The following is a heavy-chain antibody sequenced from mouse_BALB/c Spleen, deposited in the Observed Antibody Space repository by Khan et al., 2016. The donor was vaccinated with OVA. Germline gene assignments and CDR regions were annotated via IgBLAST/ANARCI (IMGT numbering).Heavy chain of an antibody. J-gene: IGHJ3*01. CDR2: IDPFSGGT. Sequence: EVQLQESGPELMKPGASVKISCKASGYSFTSYYIHWVKESHGKSLEWIGYIDPFSGGTTYNQKFKGKATLTVDKASSTAYIHLSTLTSEDSAVYYGTRHGYVAWFTYWGQGTLVTVSA. D-gene: IGHD2-2*01. V-gene: IGHV1S135*01. CDR3: TRHGYVAWFTY. CDR1: GYSFTSYY.